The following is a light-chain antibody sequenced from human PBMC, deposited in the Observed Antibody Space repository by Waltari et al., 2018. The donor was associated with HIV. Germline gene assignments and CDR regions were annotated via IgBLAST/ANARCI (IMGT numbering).Light chain of an antibody. J-gene: IGKJ2*01. CDR3: QQYSDYPYT. CDR2: KAS. Sequence: DIQMTKSPSTLYASVGDRVSVTCRASQSISTWLAWYQQKPGKAPKLLIYKASNLESGVPSRFSGSGSGTEFTLTISSLQPDDFASYYCQQYSDYPYTFGQGTRLEIK. V-gene: IGKV1-5*03. CDR1: QSISTW.